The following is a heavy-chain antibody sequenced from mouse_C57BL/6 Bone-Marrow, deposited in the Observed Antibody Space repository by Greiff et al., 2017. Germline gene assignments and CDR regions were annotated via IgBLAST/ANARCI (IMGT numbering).Heavy chain of an antibody. Sequence: VQLQQPGAELVKPGASVKLSCKASGYTFTSYWMHWVKQRPGQGLEWIGMIHPNSGSTNYNEKFKSKATLTVDKSSGTAYMQLSSLTSEDSAVYYCARSKDYAWYFDVWGTGTTVTASS. J-gene: IGHJ1*03. CDR1: GYTFTSYW. D-gene: IGHD2-4*01. V-gene: IGHV1-64*01. CDR2: IHPNSGST. CDR3: ARSKDYAWYFDV.